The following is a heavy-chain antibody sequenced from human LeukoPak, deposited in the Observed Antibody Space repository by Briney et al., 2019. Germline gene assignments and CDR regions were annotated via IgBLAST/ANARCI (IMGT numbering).Heavy chain of an antibody. CDR1: GGSISSSSYY. CDR3: ARDSVTAMRGFDY. J-gene: IGHJ4*02. V-gene: IGHV4-39*07. CDR2: IYYSGST. D-gene: IGHD5-18*01. Sequence: SETLSLTCTVSGGSISSSSYYWGWIRQPPGKGLEWIGIIYYSGSTYYNPSLKSRVTISVDRSKNQFSLKLSSVTAADTAVYYCARDSVTAMRGFDYWGQGTLVTVSS.